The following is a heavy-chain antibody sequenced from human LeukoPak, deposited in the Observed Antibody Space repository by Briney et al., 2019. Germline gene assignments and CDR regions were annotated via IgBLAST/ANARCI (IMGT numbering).Heavy chain of an antibody. J-gene: IGHJ4*02. V-gene: IGHV4-39*01. CDR1: GGSISSSSYY. Sequence: SETLSLTCTVSGGSISSSSYYWGWIRQPPGKGLEWIGSIYYSGSTYYNPSLKSRVTISVDTSKNQFSLKLSSVTAADTAVYYCAGHEPYCSGGSCYLDYWGQGTLVTVSS. D-gene: IGHD2-15*01. CDR3: AGHEPYCSGGSCYLDY. CDR2: IYYSGST.